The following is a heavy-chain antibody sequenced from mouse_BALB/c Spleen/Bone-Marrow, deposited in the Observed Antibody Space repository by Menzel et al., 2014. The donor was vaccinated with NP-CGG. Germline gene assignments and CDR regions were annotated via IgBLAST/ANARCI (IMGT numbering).Heavy chain of an antibody. J-gene: IGHJ2*01. CDR2: FDPSDGET. CDR1: GYSFIIYW. D-gene: IGHD1-2*01. V-gene: IGHV1S127*01. Sequence: QVQLQQSEPQVARPGASVKISCKVSGYSFIIYWMHWEKQRPGQGLEWIGMFDPSDGETRLNQKFKDKATMTVDKSSSTAYMQLSSPASEDSAVYYCARVGLRLPYYLDYWGPGTPVTGSS. CDR3: ARVGLRLPYYLDY.